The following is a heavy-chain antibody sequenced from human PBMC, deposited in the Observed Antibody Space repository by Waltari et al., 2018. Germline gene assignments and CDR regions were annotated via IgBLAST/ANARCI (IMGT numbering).Heavy chain of an antibody. J-gene: IGHJ3*02. CDR2: MNPNSGDT. CDR3: ARWQKETDAFDI. D-gene: IGHD5-12*01. Sequence: QVQLVQSGAEVKNPGASVKVSCKASGYPFLTYVMTWVRQAAGQGLEWMGWMNPNSGDTGYAQKFQGRVSMTRDTSVSTAYMELSSLRPEDTAVYYCARWQKETDAFDIWGQGTVVTVSP. V-gene: IGHV1-8*02. CDR1: GYPFLTYV.